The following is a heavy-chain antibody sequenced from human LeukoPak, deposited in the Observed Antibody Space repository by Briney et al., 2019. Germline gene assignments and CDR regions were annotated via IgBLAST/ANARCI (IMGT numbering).Heavy chain of an antibody. CDR3: AKRSGYTTGWFFDF. CDR1: GFSFSGYA. V-gene: IGHV3-23*01. Sequence: GGSLKLSCAASGFSFSGYAISWVRQAPGKGREAGSSISGSGDNTYYAESVKGRFTISRDNSKNTLLLQMNRMRAEDTAVFYCAKRSGYTTGWFFDFWGQGTLVTVSS. CDR2: ISGSGDNT. J-gene: IGHJ4*02. D-gene: IGHD6-19*01.